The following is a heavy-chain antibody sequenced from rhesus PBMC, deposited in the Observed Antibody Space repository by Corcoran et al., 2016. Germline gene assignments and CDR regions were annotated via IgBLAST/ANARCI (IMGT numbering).Heavy chain of an antibody. CDR3: ARLGQVDDY. J-gene: IGHJ4*01. CDR1: GGSLSDSYR. V-gene: IGHV4S10*01. CDR2: IDGTTMTT. Sequence: QVQLQESGPGVVKPSETLSLTCAVSGGSLSDSYRWTWIRQPPGKGLEWIGYIDGTTMTTNYIPSLKRRVTISKDTSKNQVSLKLSSVTAADTAVYYCARLGQVDDYWGQGVLVTV. D-gene: IGHD2-39*02.